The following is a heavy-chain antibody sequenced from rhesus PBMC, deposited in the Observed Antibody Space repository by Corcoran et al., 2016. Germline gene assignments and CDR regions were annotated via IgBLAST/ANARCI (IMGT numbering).Heavy chain of an antibody. CDR2: SDGSSGST. CDR3: ARGRHSEYFDF. V-gene: IGHV4-165*01. CDR1: GYSLSSNY. Sequence: QVQLQESGPGLVKPSATLSLTCAVSGYSLSSNYWSWLRQPPGKGLEWIGYSDGSSGSTYYNPSLKSRVTISTDTSKSQFSLKLSSVTAADTAVYYCARGRHSEYFDFWGQGARVTVSS. J-gene: IGHJ1*01.